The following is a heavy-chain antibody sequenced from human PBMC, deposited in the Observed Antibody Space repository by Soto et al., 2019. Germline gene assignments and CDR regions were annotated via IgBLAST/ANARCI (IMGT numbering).Heavy chain of an antibody. CDR1: GASISSSNW. V-gene: IGHV4-4*02. Sequence: SETLSLTCAVSGASISSSNWWSWVRQPPGKGLEWIGETYHSGSTNYNPSLKSRVTISVDKSRNQFSLKLSSVTAADTAVYYCARRWGEGRVDYWGQGTLVTVSS. CDR3: ARRWGEGRVDY. CDR2: TYHSGST. D-gene: IGHD3-10*01. J-gene: IGHJ4*02.